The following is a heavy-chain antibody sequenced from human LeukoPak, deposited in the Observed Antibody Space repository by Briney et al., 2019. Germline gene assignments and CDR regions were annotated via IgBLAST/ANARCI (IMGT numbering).Heavy chain of an antibody. CDR2: INHSGST. CDR1: GGSFSGYY. Sequence: SETLSLTCAVYGGSFSGYYWSWIRQPPGKGLEWIGEINHSGSTNYNPSLKSRVTISVDTSKNQFSLKLSSVTAADTAVYYCARDRLDRVYSYYYYYGMDVWGQGTTVTVSS. J-gene: IGHJ6*02. V-gene: IGHV4-34*01. CDR3: ARDRLDRVYSYYYYYGMDV. D-gene: IGHD5/OR15-5a*01.